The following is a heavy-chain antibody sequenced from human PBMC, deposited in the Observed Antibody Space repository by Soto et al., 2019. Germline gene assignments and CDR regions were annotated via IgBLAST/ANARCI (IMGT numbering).Heavy chain of an antibody. V-gene: IGHV4-31*03. D-gene: IGHD1-26*01. CDR3: ERDGRGRWEDYGMDV. Sequence: PSETLSLTCTVSGGSISSGGYYWSWIRQHPGKGLEWIGYIYYSGSTYYNPSLKSRVTISVDTSKNQFSLKLSSVTAADTAVYYCERDGRGRWEDYGMDVWGQGTTVTVSS. CDR1: GGSISSGGYY. J-gene: IGHJ6*02. CDR2: IYYSGST.